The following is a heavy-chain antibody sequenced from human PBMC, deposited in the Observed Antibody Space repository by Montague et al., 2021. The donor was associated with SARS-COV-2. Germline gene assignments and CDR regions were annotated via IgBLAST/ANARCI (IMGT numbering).Heavy chain of an antibody. CDR3: ARIPNDSWYVSYFDN. Sequence: PALVKPTQTLTLTCTLSGLPLSTSGLCVGWIRQPPGKALEWLALSDWDDYKYYSPSLKTRLSISKDTSKNQVVLTMANMEPVDTATYYCARIPNDSWYVSYFDNWGQGILVTVSS. CDR2: SDWDDYK. V-gene: IGHV2-70*01. D-gene: IGHD6-13*01. CDR1: GLPLSTSGLC. J-gene: IGHJ4*02.